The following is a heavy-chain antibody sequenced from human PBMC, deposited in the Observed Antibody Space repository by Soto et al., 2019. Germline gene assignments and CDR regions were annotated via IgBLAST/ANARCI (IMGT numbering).Heavy chain of an antibody. J-gene: IGHJ3*02. CDR1: GLSVSGDY. CDR2: TYSGGPT. CDR3: ARDYGDYGLGFDI. V-gene: IGHV3-53*01. Sequence: EVQLVQSGGDLVQPGGSLRLSCAASGLSVSGDYMTWVRQAPGKGLEWVSMTYSGGPTDYADSVKGRFTISVDKSKNTLYLQMHSLRVDATAVYYCARDYGDYGLGFDIWGQGTMVTVSS. D-gene: IGHD4-17*01.